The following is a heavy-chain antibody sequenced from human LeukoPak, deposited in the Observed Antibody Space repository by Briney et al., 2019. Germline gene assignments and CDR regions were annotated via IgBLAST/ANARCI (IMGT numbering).Heavy chain of an antibody. Sequence: PSETLSLTCTVSGGSISSNSYFWGWIRQPPGKGLEWIGIIHYSGSIYYSPSLKSRLSISIDTSKNQFSLKLSSVTAADTAVYYCASQKTPVRGAIRLFDASDIWGQGTVVTVSS. CDR2: IHYSGSI. J-gene: IGHJ3*02. V-gene: IGHV4-39*01. CDR1: GGSISSNSYF. CDR3: ASQKTPVRGAIRLFDASDI. D-gene: IGHD3-10*01.